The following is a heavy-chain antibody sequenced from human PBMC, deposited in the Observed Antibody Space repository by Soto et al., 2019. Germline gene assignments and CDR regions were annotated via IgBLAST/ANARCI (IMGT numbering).Heavy chain of an antibody. J-gene: IGHJ4*02. CDR3: AKYDDYYYDSSGYPDY. CDR2: ISGSGRNT. CDR1: GFTFSNYA. V-gene: IGHV3-23*01. D-gene: IGHD3-22*01. Sequence: EVQLLESGGGLVQPGGYLRLSCAASGFTFSNYAMNWVRQDPGKGLEWVSAISGSGRNTHYADSVKGRFTISRDNSKSTLYLQMTSLRAEDTAVYFCAKYDDYYYDSSGYPDYWGQGTLVTVSS.